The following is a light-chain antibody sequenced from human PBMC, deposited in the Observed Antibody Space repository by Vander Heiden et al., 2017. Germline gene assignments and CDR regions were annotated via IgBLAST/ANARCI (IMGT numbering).Light chain of an antibody. CDR3: CSHAGSYTYV. J-gene: IGLJ1*01. CDR2: DVT. CDR1: SSNVGAYKY. V-gene: IGLV2-11*01. Sequence: QSALTQPRSVSGSPGQSVTISCTGTSSNVGAYKYISWYQQHPGKAPKLMIFDVTTRPSGVPDRFSGSKSGNTASLTISGLQAEDEADYYCCSHAGSYTYVFGTGTQVTVL.